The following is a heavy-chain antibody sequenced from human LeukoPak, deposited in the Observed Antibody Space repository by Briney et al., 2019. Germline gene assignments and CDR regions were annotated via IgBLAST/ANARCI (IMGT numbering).Heavy chain of an antibody. J-gene: IGHJ4*02. V-gene: IGHV3-74*01. D-gene: IGHD6-19*01. Sequence: GGSLRLSCAASGFTFSSYWMHWVRQAPGKGLVWVSRINSDGSSTSYADSVKGRFTISRDNAKNTLYLQMNSLRAEDTAVYYCARHQSPTLISSGWGLDYWGQGTLVTVSS. CDR1: GFTFSSYW. CDR3: ARHQSPTLISSGWGLDY. CDR2: INSDGSST.